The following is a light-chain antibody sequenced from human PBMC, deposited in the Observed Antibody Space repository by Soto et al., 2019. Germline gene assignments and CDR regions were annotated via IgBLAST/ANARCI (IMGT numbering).Light chain of an antibody. CDR1: SSDVGSYNL. CDR3: CSYAGGSTWV. CDR2: EGS. J-gene: IGLJ3*02. Sequence: QSALTQPASVSGSPGQSITISCTGTSSDVGSYNLVSWYQQHPGKAPKLIICEGSKRPSGVSDRFSGSKSGNTASLTLSGLQAEDEADYYCCSYAGGSTWVFGGGTKVTVL. V-gene: IGLV2-23*01.